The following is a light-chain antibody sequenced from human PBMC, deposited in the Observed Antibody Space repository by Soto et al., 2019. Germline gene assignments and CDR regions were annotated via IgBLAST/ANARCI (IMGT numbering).Light chain of an antibody. CDR3: QQGSTWPLT. J-gene: IGKJ4*01. Sequence: EIVLTQSPDTLSLSPGEIAARSCMASQSVGNFLVWYQQKPGQAPRLLISGSSNRATGIPARFSGSGSETDFTLSITSLEPEDFALYYCQQGSTWPLTFGGGTKVDIK. CDR1: QSVGNF. CDR2: GSS. V-gene: IGKV3-11*01.